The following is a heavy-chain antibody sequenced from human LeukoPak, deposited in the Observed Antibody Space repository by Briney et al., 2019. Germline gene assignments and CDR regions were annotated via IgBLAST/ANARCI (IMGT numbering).Heavy chain of an antibody. D-gene: IGHD2-15*01. CDR3: ARDDCSGGSCYPRVYYYYGMDV. Sequence: PGGSLRLSCAASGFTFSSYSMNWVRQAPGKGLEWVSSISSSGSYIYYADSVKGRFTISRDNAKNSLYLQMNSLRAEDTAVYYCARDDCSGGSCYPRVYYYYGMDVWGQGTTVTVSS. V-gene: IGHV3-21*01. CDR2: ISSSGSYI. J-gene: IGHJ6*02. CDR1: GFTFSSYS.